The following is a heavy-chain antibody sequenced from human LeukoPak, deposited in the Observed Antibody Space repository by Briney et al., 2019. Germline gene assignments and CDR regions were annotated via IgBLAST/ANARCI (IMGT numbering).Heavy chain of an antibody. CDR2: IRGSSSAM. Sequence: GGSLRLSCAASGFSFSEHSMNWVRQAPGKGLEWVSNIRGSSSAMNYADSVKGRFTISRDNAKNSLYLEMSSLRAEDTAVYYCARDRDWSFDYWGLGTQVSVSS. J-gene: IGHJ4*02. D-gene: IGHD3-9*01. CDR1: GFSFSEHS. CDR3: ARDRDWSFDY. V-gene: IGHV3-48*04.